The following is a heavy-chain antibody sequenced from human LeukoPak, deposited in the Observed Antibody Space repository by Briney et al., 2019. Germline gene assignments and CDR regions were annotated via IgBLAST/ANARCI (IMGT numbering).Heavy chain of an antibody. CDR3: TRSNVLRYLGPPNWFDP. J-gene: IGHJ5*02. CDR2: TRSKAYGGTT. V-gene: IGHV3-49*04. D-gene: IGHD3-9*01. CDR1: GFTFGDYA. Sequence: GRSLRLSCTASGFTFGDYAMSWVRQAPGKGLEWVGFTRSKAYGGTTEYAASVKGRFTISRDDSKSIAYLQMNSLKTEDTAVYYCTRSNVLRYLGPPNWFDPCGQGTLVTVSS.